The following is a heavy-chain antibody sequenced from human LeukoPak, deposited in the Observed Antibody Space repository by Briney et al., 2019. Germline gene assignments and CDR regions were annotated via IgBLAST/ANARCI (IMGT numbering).Heavy chain of an antibody. Sequence: PGGSLRLSCAASGFTFSSYGMHWVRQAPGKGLEWVAFIRYDGSNKYYADSVKGRFTISRDNSKNTLYLQMNSLRAEDTAVYYCAKVSSQLYSSGSTFDYWGQGTLVTVSS. V-gene: IGHV3-30*02. J-gene: IGHJ4*02. CDR3: AKVSSQLYSSGSTFDY. CDR2: IRYDGSNK. D-gene: IGHD6-19*01. CDR1: GFTFSSYG.